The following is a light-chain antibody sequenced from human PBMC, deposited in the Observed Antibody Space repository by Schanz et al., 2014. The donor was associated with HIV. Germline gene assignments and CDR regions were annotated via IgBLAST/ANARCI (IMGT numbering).Light chain of an antibody. CDR2: DVS. CDR1: SSDIGTYNY. Sequence: QSALTQPASVSGSPGQSITISCTGTSSDIGTYNYVSWFQQHPGKAPKLIIYDVSNRPSGVSTRFSGSKSGNTASLTISGLQAEDEADYYCSSHTSGRALFGGGTKLTVL. CDR3: SSHTSGRAL. J-gene: IGLJ2*01. V-gene: IGLV2-14*03.